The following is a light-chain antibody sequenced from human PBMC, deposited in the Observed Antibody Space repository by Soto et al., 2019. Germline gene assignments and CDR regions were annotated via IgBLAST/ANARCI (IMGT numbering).Light chain of an antibody. CDR2: DVT. V-gene: IGLV2-11*01. Sequence: QSALTQPRSVSESPEQSVTISCTGTSNDVGGFNYVSWYQQHPGKAPKLVIYDVTRRPSGVPDRFSGSKSGNTASLTISGLQTEDEADYYCCSYASSNTCVFGGGTKLTVL. CDR1: SNDVGGFNY. J-gene: IGLJ3*02. CDR3: CSYASSNTCV.